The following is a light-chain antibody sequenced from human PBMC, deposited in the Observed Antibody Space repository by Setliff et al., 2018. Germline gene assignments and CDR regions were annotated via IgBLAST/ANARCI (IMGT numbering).Light chain of an antibody. Sequence: SVLTQPPSASGTPGRRVTISCSGSSSNIGTNTVNWYQQLPGTAPKLLIYSNNQRPSGVPDRFSGSESGTSASLAISGLQSEDEADYYCAAWDDSLNGHVFGTGTKVTVL. J-gene: IGLJ1*01. V-gene: IGLV1-44*01. CDR3: AAWDDSLNGHV. CDR2: SNN. CDR1: SSNIGTNT.